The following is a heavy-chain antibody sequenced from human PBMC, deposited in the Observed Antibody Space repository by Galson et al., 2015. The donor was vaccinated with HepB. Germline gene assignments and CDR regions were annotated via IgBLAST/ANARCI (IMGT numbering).Heavy chain of an antibody. J-gene: IGHJ4*02. CDR2: ISISSSYT. D-gene: IGHD1-1*01. CDR1: GFTFSDYY. CDR3: ARGGGNWNDLDY. V-gene: IGHV3-11*06. Sequence: SLRLSCAASGFTFSDYYMSWIRQAPGKGLELVSHISISSSYTNYADSVKGRFTISRDNAKNSLYLQMNSLRAEDTAVYYCARGGGNWNDLDYWGQGTLVTASS.